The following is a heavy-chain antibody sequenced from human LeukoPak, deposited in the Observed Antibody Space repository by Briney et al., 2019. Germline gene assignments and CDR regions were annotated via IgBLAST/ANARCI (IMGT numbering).Heavy chain of an antibody. J-gene: IGHJ4*02. D-gene: IGHD3-9*01. CDR1: GGSISSYY. Sequence: TSETLSLTCTVSGGSISSYYWSWIRQPPGKELEWIGSIYFSGTTYYNPSLKSRVAISADMSKNQFSLKLDSVTAADTAVYYCARLAIFRVLDSWGQGTLVTVSS. V-gene: IGHV4-59*05. CDR3: ARLAIFRVLDS. CDR2: IYFSGTT.